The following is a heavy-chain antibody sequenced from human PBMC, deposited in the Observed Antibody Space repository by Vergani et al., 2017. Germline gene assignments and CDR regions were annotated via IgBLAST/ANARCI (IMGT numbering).Heavy chain of an antibody. CDR1: GFTFSSYW. V-gene: IGHV3-7*03. Sequence: EVQLVESGGGLVQPGGSLRLSCAASGFTFSSYWMSWVRQAPGKGLEWVANIKQDGSEKYYVDSVKVRFTISRDNAKNSLYLQMNSLRAEDTAVYYCARHSSSWSSYWYFDLWGRGTLVTVSS. CDR3: ARHSSSWSSYWYFDL. D-gene: IGHD6-13*01. J-gene: IGHJ2*01. CDR2: IKQDGSEK.